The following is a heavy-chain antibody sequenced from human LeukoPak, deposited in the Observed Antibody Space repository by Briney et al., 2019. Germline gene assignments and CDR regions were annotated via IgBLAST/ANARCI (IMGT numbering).Heavy chain of an antibody. V-gene: IGHV3-74*01. D-gene: IGHD3-3*01. CDR2: ISTDGSSS. CDR1: GFTFSRYW. J-gene: IGHJ4*02. Sequence: GGSLRLSCAASGFTFSRYWMHWLRQGPGKGLVWVSRISTDGSSSTYADSVKGRFTISRDNGKNTLYLQMNSLRAEDTAVYYCAKVLSGYPYYFDYWGQGTLVTVSS. CDR3: AKVLSGYPYYFDY.